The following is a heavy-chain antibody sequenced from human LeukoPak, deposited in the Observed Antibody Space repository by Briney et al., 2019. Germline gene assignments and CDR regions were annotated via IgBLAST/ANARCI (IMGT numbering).Heavy chain of an antibody. J-gene: IGHJ4*02. CDR1: GASISGSY. V-gene: IGHV4-4*09. CDR2: VYSSGST. Sequence: SETLSLTCTVSGASISGSYWNWVRQPPGRGLEWIGYVYSSGSTGYNPSFKSRVAISVDASKNQFSLKLTSVTAADTAVYYCANSYDSKIVPFDNWGQGALVTVSS. CDR3: ANSYDSKIVPFDN. D-gene: IGHD3-22*01.